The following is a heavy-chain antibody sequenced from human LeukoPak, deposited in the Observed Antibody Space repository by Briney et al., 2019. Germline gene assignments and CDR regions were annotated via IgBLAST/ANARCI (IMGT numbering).Heavy chain of an antibody. J-gene: IGHJ4*02. CDR3: AKDLAAAGIGEFDS. D-gene: IGHD6-13*01. CDR1: GGSFRDYA. V-gene: IGHV1-69*13. CDR2: IVPMFGTA. Sequence: SVKVSCKASGGSFRDYAISWVRRAPGQGLQWLGGIVPMFGTANYAQQLQGRVTITADESTTTVYMELNSLRSEDTAVYYCAKDLAAAGIGEFDSWGQGTLVTVSS.